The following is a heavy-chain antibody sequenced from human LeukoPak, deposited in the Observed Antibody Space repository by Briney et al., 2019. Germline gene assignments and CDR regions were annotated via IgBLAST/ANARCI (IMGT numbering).Heavy chain of an antibody. J-gene: IGHJ4*02. V-gene: IGHV3-21*01. CDR3: ARGGGSSSYYFDY. D-gene: IGHD6-13*01. CDR2: ISSSSSYI. CDR1: GFSFSRAW. Sequence: GGSLRLSCAASGFSFSRAWMSWVRQAPGKGLEWVSSISSSSSYIYYADSVKGRFTISRDNAKNSLYLQMNSLRAEDTAVYYCARGGGSSSYYFDYWGQGTLVTVSS.